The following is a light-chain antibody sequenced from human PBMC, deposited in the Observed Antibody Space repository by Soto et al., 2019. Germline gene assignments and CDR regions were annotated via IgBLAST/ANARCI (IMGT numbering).Light chain of an antibody. J-gene: IGKJ3*01. Sequence: EIVLTQSPGTLSLSPGERATLSCRASQSVSSSYLAWYQQKPGQAPRLLIYGASSRATGIPDRFSGSGSGTDFTLTISRLEPEDFAVYYCQQYGRSPPRFTFGPGTTVDIK. CDR3: QQYGRSPPRFT. CDR1: QSVSSSY. CDR2: GAS. V-gene: IGKV3-20*01.